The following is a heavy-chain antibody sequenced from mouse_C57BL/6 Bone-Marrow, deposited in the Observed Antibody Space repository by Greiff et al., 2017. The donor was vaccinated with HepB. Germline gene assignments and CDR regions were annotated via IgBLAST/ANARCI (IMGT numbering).Heavy chain of an antibody. V-gene: IGHV6-3*01. D-gene: IGHD1-1*01. CDR1: GFTFSNYW. J-gene: IGHJ3*01. CDR3: TKGSSLTWFAY. CDR2: IRLKSDNYAT. Sequence: EVKVVESGGGLVQPGGSMKLSCVASGFTFSNYWMNWVRQSPEKGLEWVAQIRLKSDNYATHYAESVKGRFTIPRDDSKSSVYLQMNNLRAEDTGIYYCTKGSSLTWFAYWGQGTLVTVSA.